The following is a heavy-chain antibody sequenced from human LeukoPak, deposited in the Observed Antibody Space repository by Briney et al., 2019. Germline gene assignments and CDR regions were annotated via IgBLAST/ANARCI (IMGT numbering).Heavy chain of an antibody. D-gene: IGHD3-16*01. J-gene: IGHJ4*02. CDR2: IYTSGTT. V-gene: IGHV4-61*02. CDR1: GGSIGSGGYY. CDR3: ARAPSSGGFPFDY. Sequence: SETLSLTGTVSGGSIGSGGYYWSWIRQPPGKGLEWIGRIYTSGTTNYNPSLKSRVAMSVDTSKNQFSLKLSSVTAADTAVYYCARAPSSGGFPFDYWGQGALVTVSS.